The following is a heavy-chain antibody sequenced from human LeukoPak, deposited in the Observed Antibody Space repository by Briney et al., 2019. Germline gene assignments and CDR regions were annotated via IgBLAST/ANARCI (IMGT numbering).Heavy chain of an antibody. Sequence: ASVKVSCKASGYTFTSYYMHWVRQAPGQGLEWMGIINPSGGSTSYAQKFQGRVTMTRDMSTSTVYIELSSLRSEDTAVYYCARERYICSRTSCYPFDVDPWGQGTLVTVSS. CDR1: GYTFTSYY. CDR3: ARERYICSRTSCYPFDVDP. V-gene: IGHV1-46*01. J-gene: IGHJ5*02. CDR2: INPSGGST. D-gene: IGHD2-2*01.